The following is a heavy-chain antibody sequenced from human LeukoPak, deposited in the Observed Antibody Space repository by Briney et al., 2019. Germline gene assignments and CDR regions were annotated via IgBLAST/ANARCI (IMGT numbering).Heavy chain of an antibody. J-gene: IGHJ4*02. V-gene: IGHV3-23*01. Sequence: GGSLRLSCAASGFTFSSYAMGWVRQAPGKGLEWVSAITASGGNTYYADSVKGRFTISRDNSKNTLYLQVNSLRAEDTAVYYCAKGNGYSYGRYYFDYWGQGTLVTISS. CDR1: GFTFSSYA. D-gene: IGHD5-18*01. CDR2: ITASGGNT. CDR3: AKGNGYSYGRYYFDY.